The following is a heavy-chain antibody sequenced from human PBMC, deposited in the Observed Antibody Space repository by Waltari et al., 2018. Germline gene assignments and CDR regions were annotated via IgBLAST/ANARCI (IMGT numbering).Heavy chain of an antibody. CDR3: ARKCNTNWYFDL. Sequence: QVQLQESGPGLVKPSQTLSLTCTVSGGSISSGGYYWSWIRQHPGKGLECIGYIYYSGRTYNNPSLRSLVTISVDTSKNQVSPKLSSVTAADTARYYCARKCNTNWYFDLWGRGTLVTVSS. D-gene: IGHD2-2*01. CDR1: GGSISSGGYY. CDR2: IYYSGRT. V-gene: IGHV4-31*01. J-gene: IGHJ2*01.